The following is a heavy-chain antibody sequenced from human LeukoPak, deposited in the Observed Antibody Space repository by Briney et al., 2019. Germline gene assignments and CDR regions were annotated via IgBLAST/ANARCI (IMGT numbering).Heavy chain of an antibody. D-gene: IGHD3-22*01. CDR1: GGSISSSSYY. J-gene: IGHJ4*02. Sequence: SETLSLTCTVSGGSISSSSYYWGWIRQPPGRGLEWIGSIYHSGSTYYNPSLKSRVTISVDRSKNQFSLKLSSVTAADTAVYYCASQYYYDSSGYYPHFDYWGQGTLVTVSS. V-gene: IGHV4-39*07. CDR2: IYHSGST. CDR3: ASQYYYDSSGYYPHFDY.